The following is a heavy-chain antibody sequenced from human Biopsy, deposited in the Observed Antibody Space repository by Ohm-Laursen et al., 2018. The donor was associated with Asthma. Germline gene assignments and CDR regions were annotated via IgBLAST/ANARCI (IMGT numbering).Heavy chain of an antibody. Sequence: TLSLTCDVSGGSISVSNWWCWVRQPPGRGLEWIGQIYHLGNANYNPSLKSRVTMSVDKSKNQFSLKLTSVTAADTAVYFCARRWRSYDSSNYYLDQWGQGTLVTVSS. V-gene: IGHV4-4*01. D-gene: IGHD3-22*01. J-gene: IGHJ4*02. CDR1: GGSISVSNW. CDR2: IYHLGNA. CDR3: ARRWRSYDSSNYYLDQ.